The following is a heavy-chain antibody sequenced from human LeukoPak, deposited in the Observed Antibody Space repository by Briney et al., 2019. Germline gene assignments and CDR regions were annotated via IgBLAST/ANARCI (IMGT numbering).Heavy chain of an antibody. Sequence: SGPTLVNPTQTLTLTCTFSGFSLSTNGVGVGWIRQPPGKALEWLALIYWDDDKRYSPSLKSRLTITKDTSKNQVVLTMTSMDPVDTATYYCAHSQYYDSTGDWFDPWGQGTLVTVSS. J-gene: IGHJ5*02. CDR3: AHSQYYDSTGDWFDP. CDR1: GFSLSTNGVG. CDR2: IYWDDDK. D-gene: IGHD3-22*01. V-gene: IGHV2-5*02.